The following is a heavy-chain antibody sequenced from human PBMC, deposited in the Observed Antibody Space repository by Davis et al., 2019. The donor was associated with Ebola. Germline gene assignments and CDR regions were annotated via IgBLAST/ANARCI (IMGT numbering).Heavy chain of an antibody. D-gene: IGHD1-14*01. CDR2: INPNTGGA. CDR1: GYIFIHYY. CDR3: AREAADHRGIDF. Sequence: ASVKVSCKASGYIFIHYYLHWVRQAPGRGLQWMGRINPNTGGADYAQDFQGRVTMTRDTSTSTAYMQLNRLRSDDSAMYYCAREAADHRGIDFWGQGTMVTVSS. J-gene: IGHJ4*02. V-gene: IGHV1-2*06.